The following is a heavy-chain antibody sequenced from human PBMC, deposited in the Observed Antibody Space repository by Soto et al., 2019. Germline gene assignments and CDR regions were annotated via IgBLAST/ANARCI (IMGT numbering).Heavy chain of an antibody. V-gene: IGHV3-15*07. Sequence: GGSLRLSCAASGFTFSNAWMNWVRQAPGKGLEWVGRIKSKTDGGTTDYAAPVKGRFTISRDDSKNTLYLQMNSLKTEDTAVYYCTTDPLSRLRPEGSYYGMDVWGQGTTVTVSS. CDR2: IKSKTDGGTT. D-gene: IGHD3-16*01. J-gene: IGHJ6*02. CDR3: TTDPLSRLRPEGSYYGMDV. CDR1: GFTFSNAW.